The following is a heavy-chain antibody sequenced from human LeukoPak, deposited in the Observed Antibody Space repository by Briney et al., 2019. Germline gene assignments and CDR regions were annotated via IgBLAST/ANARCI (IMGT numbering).Heavy chain of an antibody. CDR2: IYYSGST. D-gene: IGHD1-14*01. CDR1: GGSITSYY. J-gene: IGHJ4*02. Sequence: SETLSLTCTVSGGSITSYYWSWIRQPPGKGLEWIGYIYYSGSTNYNPSLKSRVTISVDTSKNQFSLKLSSLTAADTAVYYCASTGPVSYFDYWGQGTLVTVSS. V-gene: IGHV4-59*01. CDR3: ASTGPVSYFDY.